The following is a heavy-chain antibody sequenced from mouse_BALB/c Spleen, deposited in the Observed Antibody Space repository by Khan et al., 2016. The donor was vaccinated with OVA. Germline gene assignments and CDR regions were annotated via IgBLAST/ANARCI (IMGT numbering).Heavy chain of an antibody. CDR3: AALFGSPLAY. CDR1: GFKIKDTY. D-gene: IGHD1-1*02. J-gene: IGHJ3*01. CDR2: IDPANGNT. V-gene: IGHV14-3*02. Sequence: VQLQQSGAELMKPGASVMLSCTASGFKIKDTYMHWVKQRPEQGLEWIGRIDPANGNTKYDPKFQGKATITADTSSNTAYLQFSSLTSEDTAVYYCAALFGSPLAYWGQGTLVTVSA.